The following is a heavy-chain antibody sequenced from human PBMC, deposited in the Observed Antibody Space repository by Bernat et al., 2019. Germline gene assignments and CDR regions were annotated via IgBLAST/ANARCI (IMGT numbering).Heavy chain of an antibody. CDR2: IRYDGSNK. D-gene: IGHD1-26*01. V-gene: IGHV3-30*02. J-gene: IGHJ4*02. CDR1: GFTFSSYG. Sequence: QVQLVETGGGVFQPGGSLRLSCAASGFTFSSYGMHWFLQAPCKGLSWVAFIRYDGSNKYYADSVKGRFTISRDNSKNTLYLQMNTLRAEDTAVYYCAKDGGSYYVDDYGGQGTLVTVSS. CDR3: AKDGGSYYVDDY.